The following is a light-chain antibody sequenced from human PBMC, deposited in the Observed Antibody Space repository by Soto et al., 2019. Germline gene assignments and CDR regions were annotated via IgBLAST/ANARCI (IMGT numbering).Light chain of an antibody. J-gene: IGKJ4*02. CDR1: QGIIIS. CDR3: QRLNGPPLT. V-gene: IGKV1-9*01. CDR2: AAS. Sequence: DIQLTQSPSFLSASVGDRVTITCRASQGIIISLGWYQQRPGKAPDLLIYAASSLESGVPSRFSGSGSGTEFTLTINGLQPEDFATYYCQRLNGPPLTFGGGTKVEIK.